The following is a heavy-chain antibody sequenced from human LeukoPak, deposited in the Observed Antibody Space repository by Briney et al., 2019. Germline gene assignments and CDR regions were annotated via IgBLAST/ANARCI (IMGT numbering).Heavy chain of an antibody. V-gene: IGHV1-46*01. CDR1: GYTFTSYY. Sequence: GASVKVSCKASGYTFTSYYMHWVRQAPGQGLEWMGIINPSGGSTSYAQKFQGRVTMTRDTSTSTVYMELSSLRSEDTAVYYCARDITSEEEDWRAFDYWGQGTLVTVSP. D-gene: IGHD1-14*01. CDR3: ARDITSEEEDWRAFDY. CDR2: INPSGGST. J-gene: IGHJ4*02.